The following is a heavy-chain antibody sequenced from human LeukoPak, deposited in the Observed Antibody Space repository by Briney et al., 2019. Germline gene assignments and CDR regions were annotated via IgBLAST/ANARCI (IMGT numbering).Heavy chain of an antibody. CDR1: GGTFSSYA. CDR3: ARVATSEDFDY. J-gene: IGHJ4*02. V-gene: IGHV1-69*04. CDR2: IIPILGIA. Sequence: ASVKVSCKASGGTFSSYAISWVRQAPGQELEWMGRIIPILGIANYAQKFQGRVTINADKSTSTAYMELSSLRSEDTAVYYCARVATSEDFDYWGQGTLVTVSS.